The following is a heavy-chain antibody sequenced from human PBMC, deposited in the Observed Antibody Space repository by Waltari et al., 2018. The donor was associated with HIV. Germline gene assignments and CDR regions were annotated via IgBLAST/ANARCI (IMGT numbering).Heavy chain of an antibody. V-gene: IGHV4-31*03. CDR1: GGSISSSSYH. Sequence: QVQLQESGPGLVKPSQTLSLTCTVPGGSISSSSYHWTWVRQHPGKGLEWIGYIYYSGSTYYSPSLKSRVTISMDTSKNHFSLKLSSVTAADTAVYYCASSTVSSENYYYYAMDVWGQGTTVTVSS. CDR3: ASSTVSSENYYYYAMDV. J-gene: IGHJ6*02. D-gene: IGHD4-17*01. CDR2: IYYSGST.